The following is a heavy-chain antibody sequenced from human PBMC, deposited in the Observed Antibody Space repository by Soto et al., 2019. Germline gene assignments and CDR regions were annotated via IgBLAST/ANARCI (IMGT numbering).Heavy chain of an antibody. CDR1: GFTISSYA. D-gene: IGHD2-15*01. CDR3: AKRRGAGGHFDY. Sequence: GGSLRLSCAASGFTISSYAMGWVRQGPGKGQEWVAVVSIGGSTHYADSVRVRFTISRDNSKNTLSLQMNSLTAEDTAVYCCAKRRGAGGHFDYWGQGALVTVSS. CDR2: VSIGGST. V-gene: IGHV3-23*01. J-gene: IGHJ4*02.